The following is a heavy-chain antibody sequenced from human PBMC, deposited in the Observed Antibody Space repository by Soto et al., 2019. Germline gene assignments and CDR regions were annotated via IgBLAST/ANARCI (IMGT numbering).Heavy chain of an antibody. J-gene: IGHJ4*02. CDR3: AGRYSSGWYRGFFDY. CDR2: IDPSDSYT. V-gene: IGHV5-10-1*01. D-gene: IGHD6-19*01. Sequence: GESLKISCKGSGYNFSSYWISWVCQTPGKGLEWMGRIDPSDSYTNYSPSFQGHVTISVDKSISTAYLQWSSLKASDTAMYYCAGRYSSGWYRGFFDYWGQGTLVTVSS. CDR1: GYNFSSYW.